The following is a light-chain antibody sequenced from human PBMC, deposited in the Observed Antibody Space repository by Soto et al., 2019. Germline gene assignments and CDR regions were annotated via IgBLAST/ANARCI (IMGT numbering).Light chain of an antibody. V-gene: IGLV1-44*01. CDR3: AAWDVSLVV. Sequence: QSVLTQPPSASGTPGQRVTISCSGSSSNIGTNTVIWYQQLPGAAPRLLIDSDNQRPSGVPDRFSGSESGTSASLGISGLQSEDEADYYCAAWDVSLVVFGGGTKLTVL. J-gene: IGLJ2*01. CDR1: SSNIGTNT. CDR2: SDN.